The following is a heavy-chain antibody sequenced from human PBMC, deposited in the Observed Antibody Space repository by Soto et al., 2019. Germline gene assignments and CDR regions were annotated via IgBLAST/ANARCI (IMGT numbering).Heavy chain of an antibody. D-gene: IGHD2-8*02. Sequence: TLSLTCTVSGDSISNGAYYWSWIRQPPGKALEWLALIYWDDDKRYSPSLRSRLTITKDTSKNQVVLTMTNMDPMDTGTYFCAHIRGTRYCVGGVCSGEYTYHNSGMDIWGQGTTVTVSS. CDR1: GDSISNGAYY. V-gene: IGHV2-5*08. CDR3: AHIRGTRYCVGGVCSGEYTYHNSGMDI. CDR2: IYWDDDK. J-gene: IGHJ6*02.